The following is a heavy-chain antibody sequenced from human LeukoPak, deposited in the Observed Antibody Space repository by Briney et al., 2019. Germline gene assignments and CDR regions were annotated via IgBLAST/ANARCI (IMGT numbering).Heavy chain of an antibody. CDR1: GFTFSSYS. V-gene: IGHV3-21*01. J-gene: IGHJ6*02. CDR3: ARHWYSCSWYGGYYYYYGMDV. Sequence: PGGSLRLSCAASGFTFSSYSMNWVRQAPGKGLEWVSSISSSSSYIYYADSVKGRFTISRDNAKNSLYLQMNSLRAEDTAVYYCARHWYSCSWYGGYYYYYGMDVWGQGTTVTVSS. D-gene: IGHD6-13*01. CDR2: ISSSSSYI.